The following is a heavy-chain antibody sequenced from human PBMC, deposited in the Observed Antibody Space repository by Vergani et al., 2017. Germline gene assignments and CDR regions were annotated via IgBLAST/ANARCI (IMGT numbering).Heavy chain of an antibody. Sequence: QVQLVQSGAEVKKPGSSVKVSCKASGGTFSSYDISWVRPAPGQGLEWMGGIIPIFGTANYAQKFQGRVTITADESTSTAYMELSSLRSEDTAVYYCARDVKGPSTAMAQSWGQGTLVTVSS. D-gene: IGHD5-18*01. CDR3: ARDVKGPSTAMAQS. J-gene: IGHJ4*02. CDR1: GGTFSSYD. CDR2: IIPIFGTA. V-gene: IGHV1-69*01.